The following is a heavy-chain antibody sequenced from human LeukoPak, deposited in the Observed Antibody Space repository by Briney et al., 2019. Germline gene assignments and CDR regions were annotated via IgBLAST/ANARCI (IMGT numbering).Heavy chain of an antibody. Sequence: GASVEVSCKPSGYTFTSYGITWVRQAPGQGLEWMGWISAYSGNTNYAQRLQGRLTMTTDTSTSTAYMELRSLRSDDTALYYCARASGMAPTGNFDYWGQGTLVTVSS. CDR3: ARASGMAPTGNFDY. CDR1: GYTFTSYG. D-gene: IGHD1-1*01. CDR2: ISAYSGNT. V-gene: IGHV1-18*01. J-gene: IGHJ4*02.